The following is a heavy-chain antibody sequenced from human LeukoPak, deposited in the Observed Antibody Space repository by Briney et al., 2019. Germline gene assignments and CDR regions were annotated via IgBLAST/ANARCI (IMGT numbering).Heavy chain of an antibody. V-gene: IGHV1-2*02. Sequence: ASVTVSCKASGYTFTGYYIHWVRQAPGQGLEWMGWINPNSGGTNYAQKFQGRVTMTRDTSISTAYMELSRLRSDDTAVYYCARDAAHIVLMVYATSYYMDVWGKGTTVTVSS. CDR2: INPNSGGT. D-gene: IGHD2-8*01. CDR1: GYTFTGYY. J-gene: IGHJ6*03. CDR3: ARDAAHIVLMVYATSYYMDV.